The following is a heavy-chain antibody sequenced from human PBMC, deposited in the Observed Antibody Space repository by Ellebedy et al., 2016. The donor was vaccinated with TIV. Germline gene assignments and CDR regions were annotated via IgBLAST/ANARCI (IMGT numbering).Heavy chain of an antibody. CDR2: IKQDGSEK. J-gene: IGHJ4*02. Sequence: GESLKISCAASGFTFSIYWMSWVRQAPGKGLECVANIKQDGSEKSYVDSVKGRFTISRDNAKNSLYLQMNSLRAEDTAVYYCARERGYSYGYSDYWGQGTLVTVSS. CDR3: ARERGYSYGYSDY. V-gene: IGHV3-7*01. D-gene: IGHD5-18*01. CDR1: GFTFSIYW.